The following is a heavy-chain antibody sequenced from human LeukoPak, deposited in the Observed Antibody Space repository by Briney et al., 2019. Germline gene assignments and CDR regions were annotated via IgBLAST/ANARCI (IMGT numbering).Heavy chain of an antibody. D-gene: IGHD6-13*01. J-gene: IGHJ2*01. CDR3: AKDSEIAAAGSYWYFDL. CDR1: GFIFSNYA. CDR2: ISTDGGST. V-gene: IGHV3-64*01. Sequence: GGSLRLSCAASGFIFSNYAMHWVRQAPGKGLEYVSSISTDGGSTYYSNSVKGRFTISRDNSKNTLYLQMGSLRPEDMAVYYCAKDSEIAAAGSYWYFDLWGRGTLVTVSS.